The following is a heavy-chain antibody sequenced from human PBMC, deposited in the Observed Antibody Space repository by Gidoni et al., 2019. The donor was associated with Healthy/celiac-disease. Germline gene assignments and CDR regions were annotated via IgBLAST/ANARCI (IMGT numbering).Heavy chain of an antibody. CDR3: AREGTNDFDY. D-gene: IGHD2-8*01. Sequence: EVQLVESGGGVVRPGGSLRPSWAASGFTFDDYGMSWVRQAPGKWLEWGAGINWNGGSTVYADSVKDRFTISRDNAKNSLYLQMNSLRAEDTALYHCAREGTNDFDYWGQGTLVTVSS. CDR2: INWNGGST. CDR1: GFTFDDYG. J-gene: IGHJ4*02. V-gene: IGHV3-20*01.